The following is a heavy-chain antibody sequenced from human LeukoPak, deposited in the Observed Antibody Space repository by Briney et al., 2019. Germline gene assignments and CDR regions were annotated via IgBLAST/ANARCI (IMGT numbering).Heavy chain of an antibody. Sequence: ASVKVSCKASDYTFTNYTISWVRQIPGHGLEWMGWVSPANGHTNYAQKFQGRVIMTTDTSTTTAYMELGSLRSDDTAMYYCARNSYCYFRFFDYWGQGTLVSVSS. J-gene: IGHJ4*02. CDR2: VSPANGHT. D-gene: IGHD3-16*02. CDR3: ARNSYCYFRFFDY. V-gene: IGHV1-18*01. CDR1: DYTFTNYT.